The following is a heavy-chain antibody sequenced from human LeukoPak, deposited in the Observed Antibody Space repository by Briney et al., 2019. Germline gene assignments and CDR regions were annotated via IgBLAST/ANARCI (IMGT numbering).Heavy chain of an antibody. CDR1: GFTFSSYW. V-gene: IGHV3-74*01. CDR3: ARELYSSGWYVDY. CDR2: INSDGSST. J-gene: IGHJ4*02. Sequence: GGSLRLSCAASGFTFSSYWMHWVRQGPGKGLVWVSRINSDGSSTSYADSVKGRFTISRDNANNTLYLQMNSLRAEDTAVYYCARELYSSGWYVDYWGRGTLVTVSS. D-gene: IGHD6-19*01.